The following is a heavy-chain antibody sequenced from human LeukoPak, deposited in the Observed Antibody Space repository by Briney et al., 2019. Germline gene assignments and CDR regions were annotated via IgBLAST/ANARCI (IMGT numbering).Heavy chain of an antibody. D-gene: IGHD2-2*01. V-gene: IGHV4-39*01. J-gene: IGHJ3*02. CDR2: IHYGGTT. CDR1: AGSISSTTYY. Sequence: SETLSLTCAVAAGSISSTTYYWGWIRQPPGKGLEWIGSIHYGGTTYYNPSLKSRVTISVDTSENQFSLKLSSVNAADTALYFCARRGGYCDSASCSKYAFDIWGRGTMVTVSS. CDR3: ARRGGYCDSASCSKYAFDI.